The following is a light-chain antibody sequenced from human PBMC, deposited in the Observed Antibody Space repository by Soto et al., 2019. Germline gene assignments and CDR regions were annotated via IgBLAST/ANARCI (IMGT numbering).Light chain of an antibody. CDR1: QSVSSSS. Sequence: EIVWTQSPATLSLAAGERATLSCGASQSVSSSSLAWYQQKPGLAPRLLIYDASSRATGIPDRFSGSGSGTDFTLTISRLEPEDFAVYYCQQYRSSPYTFGQGTKLEIK. CDR2: DAS. J-gene: IGKJ2*01. V-gene: IGKV3D-20*01. CDR3: QQYRSSPYT.